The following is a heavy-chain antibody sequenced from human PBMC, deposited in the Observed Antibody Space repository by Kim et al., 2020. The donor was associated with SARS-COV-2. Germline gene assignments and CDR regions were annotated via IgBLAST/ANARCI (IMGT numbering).Heavy chain of an antibody. J-gene: IGHJ3*02. CDR1: GGSISSGDYY. D-gene: IGHD3-3*01. CDR2: IYYSGST. CDR3: ARVAFTIFGVVSILIHAFDI. V-gene: IGHV4-30-4*01. Sequence: SETLSLTCTVSGGSISSGDYYWSWIRQPPGKGLEWIGYIYYSGSTYYNPSLKSRVTISVDTSKNHFSLKLSSVTAADTAVYYCARVAFTIFGVVSILIHAFDIWGQGTMVTVSS.